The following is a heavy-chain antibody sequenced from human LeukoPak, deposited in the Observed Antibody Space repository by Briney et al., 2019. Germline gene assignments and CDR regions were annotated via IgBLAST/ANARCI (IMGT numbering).Heavy chain of an antibody. CDR3: AKMKGHPLPKYYMDV. V-gene: IGHV3-23*01. D-gene: IGHD1-26*01. J-gene: IGHJ6*01. Sequence: GGSLRLSCAASGFTFCGFAMSWVRRTPGKGLEWVSGISGSGDNTLYADSVKGRFTISRDNSKNTLYLEMNSLRAEDTAIYYCAKMKGHPLPKYYMDVWGQGTTVTVSS. CDR1: GFTFCGFA. CDR2: ISGSGDNT.